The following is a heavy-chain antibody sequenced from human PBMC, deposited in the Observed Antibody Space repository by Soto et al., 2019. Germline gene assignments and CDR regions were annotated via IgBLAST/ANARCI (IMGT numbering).Heavy chain of an antibody. D-gene: IGHD4-4*01. CDR3: AKDQYSNSGGVDY. Sequence: EVQLLESGGGLVQPGGSLRLSCAASGFTFSSYAMSWVRQAPGKGLEWVSAISGSGGSTYYADSVKGRFTISRDNSKKPLYRQMDSVRAVDSSVYYCAKDQYSNSGGVDYWGQGTMVTVSS. V-gene: IGHV3-23*01. CDR2: ISGSGGST. J-gene: IGHJ4*02. CDR1: GFTFSSYA.